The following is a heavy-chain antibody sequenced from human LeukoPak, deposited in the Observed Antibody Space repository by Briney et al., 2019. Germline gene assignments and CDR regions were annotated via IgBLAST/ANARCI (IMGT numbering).Heavy chain of an antibody. CDR3: ARDNSPQLTYMDV. J-gene: IGHJ6*03. D-gene: IGHD2-2*01. CDR1: GFTFNSYS. Sequence: GGSLRLSCAASGFTFNSYSMNWVRQAPGKGLEWVSSISSSSSYIYYAGSVKGRFTISRDNAKNSLYLQMNSLRAEDTAVYYCARDNSPQLTYMDVWGKGTTVTISS. CDR2: ISSSSSYI. V-gene: IGHV3-21*01.